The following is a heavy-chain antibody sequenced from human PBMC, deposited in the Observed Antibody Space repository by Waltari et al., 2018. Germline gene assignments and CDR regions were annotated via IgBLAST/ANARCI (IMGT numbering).Heavy chain of an antibody. V-gene: IGHV4-30-2*01. CDR2: SSQIGST. Sequence: SSQIGSTYYNPSLKSRVTISVDRSKNQFSLKLSSVTAADTAVYYCASANPTNYYDSSGYGGCFDYWGQGTLVTVSS. J-gene: IGHJ4*02. CDR3: ASANPTNYYDSSGYGGCFDY. D-gene: IGHD3-22*01.